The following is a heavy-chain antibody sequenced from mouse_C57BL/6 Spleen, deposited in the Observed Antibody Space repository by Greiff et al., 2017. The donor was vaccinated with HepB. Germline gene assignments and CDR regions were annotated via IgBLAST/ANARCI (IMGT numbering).Heavy chain of an antibody. CDR3: ARDARFYYGSREWYFDV. V-gene: IGHV5-4*01. D-gene: IGHD1-1*01. CDR1: GFTFSSYA. CDR2: ISDGGSYT. Sequence: EVKVVESGGGLVKPGGSLKLSCAASGFTFSSYAMSWVRQTPEKRLEWVATISDGGSYTYYPDNVKGRFTISRDNAKNNLYLQMSHLKSEDTAMYYCARDARFYYGSREWYFDVWGTGTTVTVSS. J-gene: IGHJ1*03.